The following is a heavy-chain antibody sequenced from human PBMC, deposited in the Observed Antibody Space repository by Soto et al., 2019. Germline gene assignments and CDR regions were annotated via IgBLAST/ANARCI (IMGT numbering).Heavy chain of an antibody. V-gene: IGHV3-23*01. CDR1: GFTFSSYS. J-gene: IGHJ3*02. Sequence: LRLSCAASGFTFSSYSMSWVRQAPGKGLEWVAHITASEGTTYYADSVKGRFTISRDTSTNTLYLQMNSLRAEDTALYYCAKCMQAYWNYDAHHIWGQGTMVTVSS. CDR3: AKCMQAYWNYDAHHI. D-gene: IGHD1-7*01. CDR2: ITASEGTT.